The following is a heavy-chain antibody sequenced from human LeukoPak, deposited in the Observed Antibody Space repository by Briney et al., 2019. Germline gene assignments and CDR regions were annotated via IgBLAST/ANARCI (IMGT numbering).Heavy chain of an antibody. V-gene: IGHV3-23*01. CDR1: GFTFSSYA. Sequence: GGSLRLSCAASGFTFSSYAMSWVRQAPGKGLEWVSAISGSGGSTYYADSVKGRFTISRDNSKNTLYFQMNSLRAEDTAVYYCARGGSAYYQYYFDYWGQGTLVTVSS. D-gene: IGHD3-22*01. CDR2: ISGSGGST. CDR3: ARGGSAYYQYYFDY. J-gene: IGHJ4*02.